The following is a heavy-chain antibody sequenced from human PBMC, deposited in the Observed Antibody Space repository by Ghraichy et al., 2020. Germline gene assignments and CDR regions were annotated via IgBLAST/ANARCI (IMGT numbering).Heavy chain of an antibody. Sequence: SETLSLTCTVSGGSISSSSYYWGWIRQPPGKGLEWIGSIYYSGSTYYNPSLKSRVTISVDTSKNQFSLKLSSVTAADTAVYYCARRVSNYSNYPGWFDPWGQGTLVTVSS. CDR3: ARRVSNYSNYPGWFDP. J-gene: IGHJ5*02. CDR2: IYYSGST. CDR1: GGSISSSSYY. D-gene: IGHD4-11*01. V-gene: IGHV4-39*01.